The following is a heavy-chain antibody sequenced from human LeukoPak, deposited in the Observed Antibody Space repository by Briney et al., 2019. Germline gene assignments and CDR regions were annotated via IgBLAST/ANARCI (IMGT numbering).Heavy chain of an antibody. V-gene: IGHV1-2*02. J-gene: IGHJ3*02. CDR2: INPKRGGT. Sequence: ASVKVSCKASGYSFTGHYMHWVRQAPGQGLEWMGWINPKRGGTNYAQKFQGRVTMTRDTSISTAYMDMSSLRSDDTAVYYCARNLWFRESSDAFDMWGQGTMVTVSS. CDR1: GYSFTGHY. D-gene: IGHD3-10*01. CDR3: ARNLWFRESSDAFDM.